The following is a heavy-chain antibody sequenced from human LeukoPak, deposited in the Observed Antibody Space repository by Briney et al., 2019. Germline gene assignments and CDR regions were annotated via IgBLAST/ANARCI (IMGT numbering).Heavy chain of an antibody. J-gene: IGHJ3*02. Sequence: ASVKVSCKVSGYTLTELSMHWVRQAPGKGLEWMGGFDPEDGETIYAQKFQGRVTMTEDTSTDTAYMELSSLRSEDTAVYYCATRIYGSGIHDAFDIWGQGTMVTVSS. CDR2: FDPEDGET. CDR1: GYTLTELS. CDR3: ATRIYGSGIHDAFDI. V-gene: IGHV1-24*01. D-gene: IGHD3-10*01.